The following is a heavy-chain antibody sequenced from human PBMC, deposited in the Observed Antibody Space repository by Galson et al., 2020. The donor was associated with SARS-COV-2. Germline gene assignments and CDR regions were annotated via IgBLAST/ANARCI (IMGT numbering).Heavy chain of an antibody. J-gene: IGHJ6*02. Sequence: ASVKVSCKASGYTFTGYYIHWVRQAPGQGLEWMGWINPNSGGTSYAQKFQGRVTMTRDTSISTAYMELSRLRSDDTAVYYCARAVSPIIAIGGGEDYYYYGMDVWGQGTTVTVSS. CDR1: GYTFTGYY. V-gene: IGHV1-2*02. CDR3: ARAVSPIIAIGGGEDYYYYGMDV. CDR2: INPNSGGT. D-gene: IGHD3-9*01.